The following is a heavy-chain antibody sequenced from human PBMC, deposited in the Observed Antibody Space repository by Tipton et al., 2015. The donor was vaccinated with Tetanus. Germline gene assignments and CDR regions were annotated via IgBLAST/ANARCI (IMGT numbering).Heavy chain of an antibody. CDR2: IIPIFGTA. D-gene: IGHD7-27*01. J-gene: IGHJ3*02. CDR3: ARDQETGDLKRLAGGHDAFDI. V-gene: IGHV1-69*06. Sequence: QLVQSGAEVKKPGSSVKVSCKASGGTFSSYAISWVRQAPGQGLEWMGGIIPIFGTANYAQKFQGRVTITADKSTSTAYMELSSLRSEDTAVYYCARDQETGDLKRLAGGHDAFDIWGQGTMVTVSS. CDR1: GGTFSSYA.